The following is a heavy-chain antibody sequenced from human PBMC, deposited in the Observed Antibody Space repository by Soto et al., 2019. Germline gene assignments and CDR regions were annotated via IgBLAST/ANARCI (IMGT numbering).Heavy chain of an antibody. CDR3: AADRGIRFLEWLSPYYYGMDV. J-gene: IGHJ6*02. Sequence: ASVKVSCKASGFTFTSSAVQWVRQARGQRLEWIGWIVVGSGNTNYAQKFQERVTITRDMSTSTAYMELSSLRSEDTAVYYCAADRGIRFLEWLSPYYYGMDVWGQGTTVTVSS. CDR1: GFTFTSSA. D-gene: IGHD3-3*01. V-gene: IGHV1-58*01. CDR2: IVVGSGNT.